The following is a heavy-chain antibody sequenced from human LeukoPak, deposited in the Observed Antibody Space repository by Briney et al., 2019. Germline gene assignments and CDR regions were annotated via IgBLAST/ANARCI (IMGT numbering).Heavy chain of an antibody. V-gene: IGHV1-2*06. CDR2: INPYSGGT. J-gene: IGHJ4*02. CDR1: GYTLADYY. CDR3: ARDYSSGWYVY. Sequence: ASVKVSCMASGYTLADYYMHWVRQAPGQELEWMGRINPYSGGTNYAQKFQGRVTMTRDTSISTAYMELSRLKSDDTAVYYCARDYSSGWYVYWGQGTLVTVSS. D-gene: IGHD6-19*01.